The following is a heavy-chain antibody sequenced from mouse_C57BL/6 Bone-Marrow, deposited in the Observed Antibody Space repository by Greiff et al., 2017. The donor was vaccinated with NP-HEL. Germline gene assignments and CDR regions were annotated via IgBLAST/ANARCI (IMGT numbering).Heavy chain of an antibody. CDR3: ARVTTVVEGDY. J-gene: IGHJ2*01. Sequence: VKLVESGPELVKPGASVKISCKASGYAFSSSWMNWVKQRPGKGLEWIGRIYPGDGDTNYNGKFKGKATLTADKSSSTAYMQLSSLTSEDSAVYFCARVTTVVEGDYWGQGTTLTVSS. CDR1: GYAFSSSW. CDR2: IYPGDGDT. D-gene: IGHD1-1*01. V-gene: IGHV1-82*01.